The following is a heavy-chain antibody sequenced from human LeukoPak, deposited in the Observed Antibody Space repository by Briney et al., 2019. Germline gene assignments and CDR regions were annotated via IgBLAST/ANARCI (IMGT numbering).Heavy chain of an antibody. D-gene: IGHD5-18*01. V-gene: IGHV1-2*04. Sequence: ASVKVSCKASGYTFTGYYMHWVRQAPGQGLEWMGWINPNSGGTNYAQKFQGWVTMTRDTSISTAYMDLRSLRSDDTAVYYCARDDGYSYRKGVDRFDYWGQGTLVTVSS. CDR3: ARDDGYSYRKGVDRFDY. CDR2: INPNSGGT. CDR1: GYTFTGYY. J-gene: IGHJ4*02.